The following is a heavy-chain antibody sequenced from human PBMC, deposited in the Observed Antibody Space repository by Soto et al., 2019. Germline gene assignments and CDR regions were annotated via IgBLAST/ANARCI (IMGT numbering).Heavy chain of an antibody. J-gene: IGHJ4*02. V-gene: IGHV4-30-2*01. CDR3: ARGIVGATLADY. CDR2: IYHSGST. CDR1: GFSISSGGYS. Sequence: SETLSLTCAFSGFSISSGGYSWSWIRQPPGKGLEWIGYIYHSGSTYYNPSLKSRVTISVDRSKNQFSLKLSSVTAADTAVYYCARGIVGATLADYWGQGTLVTVS. D-gene: IGHD1-26*01.